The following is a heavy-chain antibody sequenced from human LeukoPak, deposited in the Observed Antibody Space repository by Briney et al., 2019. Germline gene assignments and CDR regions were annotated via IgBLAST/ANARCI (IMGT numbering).Heavy chain of an antibody. V-gene: IGHV1-2*06. J-gene: IGHJ4*02. CDR3: ARVYYYDSSGSLLFDY. CDR1: GYTFTGYY. Sequence: ASVKVSCKASGYTFTGYYMHWVRQAPGQGLEWMGRINPNSGGTNYAQKFQGRVTMTRDTSISTAYMELSRLRSDDTAVYYCARVYYYDSSGSLLFDYWGQGTLVTVSS. D-gene: IGHD3-22*01. CDR2: INPNSGGT.